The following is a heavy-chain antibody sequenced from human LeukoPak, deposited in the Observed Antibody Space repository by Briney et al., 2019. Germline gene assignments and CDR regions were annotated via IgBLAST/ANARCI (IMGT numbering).Heavy chain of an antibody. CDR3: ARRIAAALGTFDY. CDR1: GGSISSSSYY. V-gene: IGHV4-39*01. CDR2: IYYSGST. J-gene: IGHJ4*02. D-gene: IGHD6-13*01. Sequence: WETLSLTCTVSGGSISSSSYYWGWIRQPPGKGLEWIGSIYYSGSTYYNPSLKSRVTISVDTSKNQFSLKLSSVTAADTAVYYCARRIAAALGTFDYWGQGTLVTVSS.